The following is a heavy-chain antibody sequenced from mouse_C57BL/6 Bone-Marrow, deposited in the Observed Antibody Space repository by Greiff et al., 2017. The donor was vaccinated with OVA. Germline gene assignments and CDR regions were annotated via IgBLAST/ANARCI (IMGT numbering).Heavy chain of an antibody. J-gene: IGHJ4*01. D-gene: IGHD3-3*01. CDR3: AKKEGGRGAMDY. CDR1: GFSLTSYG. V-gene: IGHV2-5*01. Sequence: VKLMESGPGLVQPSQSLSITCTVSGFSLTSYGVHWVRQSPGKGLEWLGVIWRGGSTDYNAAFMSRLSITKDNSKSQVFFKMNSLQADDTAIYYCAKKEGGRGAMDYWGQGTSVTVSS. CDR2: IWRGGST.